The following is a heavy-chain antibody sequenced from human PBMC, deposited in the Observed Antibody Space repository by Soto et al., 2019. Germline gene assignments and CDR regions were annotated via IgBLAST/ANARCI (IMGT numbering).Heavy chain of an antibody. CDR1: GYTFTSYA. V-gene: IGHV1-3*01. J-gene: IGHJ5*02. Sequence: QVQLVQSGAEVKKPGASVKVSCKASGYTFTSYAMHWVRQAPGQRLEWMGWINAGNGNTKYSQKFQGRVTITRDTSASTAYMELSSLRSEDTAVYYCARGEGYCSGWHPRAPNWFDPWGQGTLVTVSS. CDR2: INAGNGNT. D-gene: IGHD6-19*01. CDR3: ARGEGYCSGWHPRAPNWFDP.